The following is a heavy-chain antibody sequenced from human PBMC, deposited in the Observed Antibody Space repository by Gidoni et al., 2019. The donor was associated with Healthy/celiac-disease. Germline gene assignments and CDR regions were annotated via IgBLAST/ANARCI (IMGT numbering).Heavy chain of an antibody. CDR3: AHCDTSGVPSYWYFDL. D-gene: IGHD3-16*01. J-gene: IGHJ2*01. CDR1: GFSLSTSGVG. CDR2: IYWNDDK. Sequence: QITLKESGPTLVKPTQTLTLTCTFSGFSLSTSGVGVGWIRQPPGKALEWLALIYWNDDKRHTPSLKSRLTITKDTSKNQVVLTMTNMDPVDTATYYCAHCDTSGVPSYWYFDLWGRGTLVTVSS. V-gene: IGHV2-5*01.